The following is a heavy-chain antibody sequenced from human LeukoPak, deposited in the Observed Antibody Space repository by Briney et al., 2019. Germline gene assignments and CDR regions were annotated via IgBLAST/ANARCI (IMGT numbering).Heavy chain of an antibody. Sequence: SHTPSLTCSVSGGSISSYTYYWSWIPQPAGKGLEWIGRIYASGSTSYNASLQSRLTIALGASKNQFSLELSSVTAADTAVYYCAGTRRYCSGGSCYNWFDPWGQGTLVTVSS. CDR2: IYASGST. J-gene: IGHJ5*02. CDR1: GGSISSYTYY. CDR3: AGTRRYCSGGSCYNWFDP. V-gene: IGHV4-61*02. D-gene: IGHD2-15*01.